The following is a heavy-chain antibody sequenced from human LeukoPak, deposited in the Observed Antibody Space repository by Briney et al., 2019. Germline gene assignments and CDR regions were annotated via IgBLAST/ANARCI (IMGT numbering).Heavy chain of an antibody. CDR3: ARVPVVPAAPPYYYYGMDV. D-gene: IGHD2-2*01. V-gene: IGHV1-2*02. CDR2: INPNSGGT. J-gene: IGHJ6*02. Sequence: ASVTVSCKASGYTFTGYYMHWVRQAPGQGGEWMGWINPNSGGTNYAQKFQGRVTMTRDTSISTAYMELSRLRSDDTAVYYCARVPVVPAAPPYYYYGMDVWGQGTTVTASS. CDR1: GYTFTGYY.